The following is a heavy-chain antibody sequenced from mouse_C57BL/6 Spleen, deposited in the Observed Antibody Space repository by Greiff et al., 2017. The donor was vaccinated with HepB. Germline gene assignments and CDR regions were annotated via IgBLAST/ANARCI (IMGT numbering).Heavy chain of an antibody. CDR1: GFTFSSYG. D-gene: IGHD4-1*01. V-gene: IGHV5-6*01. J-gene: IGHJ1*03. CDR3: ARWPKLGEYFDV. CDR2: ISSGGSYT. Sequence: EVQGVESGGDLVKPGGSLKLSCAASGFTFSSYGMSWVRQTPDKRLEWVATISSGGSYTYYPDSVKGRFTISRDNAKNTLYLQMSSLKSEDTAMYYCARWPKLGEYFDVWGTGTTVTVSS.